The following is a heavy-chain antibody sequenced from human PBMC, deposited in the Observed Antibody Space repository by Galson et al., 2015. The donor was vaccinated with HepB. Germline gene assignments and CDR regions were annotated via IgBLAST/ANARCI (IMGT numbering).Heavy chain of an antibody. CDR1: GGTFSSYA. CDR3: ARGFLGTYYYGMDV. V-gene: IGHV1-69*13. Sequence: SVKVSCKASGGTFSSYAISWVRQAPGQGLEWMGGIIPIFGIANYAQKFQGRVTITADESTSTAYMELSSLRSEDTAVYYCARGFLGTYYYGMDVWGQGTTVTVSS. CDR2: IIPIFGIA. D-gene: IGHD1-26*01. J-gene: IGHJ6*02.